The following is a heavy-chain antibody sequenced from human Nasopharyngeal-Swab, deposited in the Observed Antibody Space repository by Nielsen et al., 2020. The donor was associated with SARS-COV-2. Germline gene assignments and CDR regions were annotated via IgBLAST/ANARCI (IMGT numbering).Heavy chain of an antibody. CDR2: ISYGGRFE. J-gene: IGHJ4*02. CDR1: GFTFSTYT. Sequence: GESLKISCVSSGFTFSTYTMHWVRQAPGKGLEWVAVISYGGRFEYHADSVKGRFTISRDDSGNTLYLQMNSLRADDTAVYYCARDAPAHYGAFYWGRGTLVTVSS. D-gene: IGHD4-17*01. V-gene: IGHV3-30-3*01. CDR3: ARDAPAHYGAFY.